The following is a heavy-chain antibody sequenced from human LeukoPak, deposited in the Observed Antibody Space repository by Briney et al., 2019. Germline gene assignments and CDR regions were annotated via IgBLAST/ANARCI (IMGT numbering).Heavy chain of an antibody. CDR3: ARARKTYYYDSSGYS. J-gene: IGHJ4*02. CDR1: GGTFSSYA. D-gene: IGHD3-22*01. V-gene: IGHV1-69*04. CDR2: IIPILGIA. Sequence: PLASVKVSCKASGGTFSSYAISWVRQAPGQGLEWMGRIIPILGIANYAQKFQGRVTITADKSTSTAYMELSSLRSEDTAVYYCARARKTYYYDSSGYSWGQGTLVTVSS.